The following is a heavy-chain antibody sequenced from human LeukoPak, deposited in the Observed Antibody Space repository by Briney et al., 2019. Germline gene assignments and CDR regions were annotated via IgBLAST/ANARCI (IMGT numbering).Heavy chain of an antibody. J-gene: IGHJ6*02. CDR1: GFSLTTSGVG. CDR3: AHSRTDLLLWFGEFPDI. CDR2: IYWDNDK. V-gene: IGHV2-5*02. D-gene: IGHD3-10*01. Sequence: SGPTLVKPTQTLTLTCTFSGFSLTTSGVGVGWIRQPPGKALEWLALIYWDNDKRYSPSLKSRLTITKDTSKNQVVLTMTNMDPVDTATYYCAHSRTDLLLWFGEFPDIWGQGTTVTVSS.